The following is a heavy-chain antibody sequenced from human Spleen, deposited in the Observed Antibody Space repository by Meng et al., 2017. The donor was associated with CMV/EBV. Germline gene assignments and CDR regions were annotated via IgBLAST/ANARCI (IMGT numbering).Heavy chain of an antibody. D-gene: IGHD1-26*01. V-gene: IGHV1-18*01. CDR3: ARDWKRVGAMDNFDY. J-gene: IGHJ4*02. CDR1: GYTFTSYG. CDR2: ISAYNGNT. Sequence: ASVKVSCKASGYTFTSYGISWVRQAPGQGLEWMGWISAYNGNTNYEQKLQGRVTMTTDTSTSTASMGLRSLRSEDTAVYYCARDWKRVGAMDNFDYWGQGTLVTVSS.